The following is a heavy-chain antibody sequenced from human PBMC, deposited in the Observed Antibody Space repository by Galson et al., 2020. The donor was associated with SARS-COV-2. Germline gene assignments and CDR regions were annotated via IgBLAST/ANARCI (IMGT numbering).Heavy chain of an antibody. D-gene: IGHD3-16*02. V-gene: IGHV3-23*01. CDR3: AKFRLRLGELSSIYSYFDY. Sequence: GGSLRLSCAASGFTFSSYAMSWVRQAPGKGLEWVSAISGSGGSTYYADSVKGRFTISRDNSKNTLYLQMNSLRAEDTAVYYCAKFRLRLGELSSIYSYFDYWGQGTLVTVSS. J-gene: IGHJ4*02. CDR2: ISGSGGST. CDR1: GFTFSSYA.